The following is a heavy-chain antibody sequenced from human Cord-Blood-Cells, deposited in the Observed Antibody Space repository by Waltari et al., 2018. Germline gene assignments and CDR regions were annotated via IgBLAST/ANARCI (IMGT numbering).Heavy chain of an antibody. CDR2: INPNSGGT. CDR1: GYTFTGYY. D-gene: IGHD6-13*01. J-gene: IGHJ5*02. CDR3: ARGKDSSSWYNWFDP. V-gene: IGHV1-2*02. Sequence: QVQLVQSGAEVKKPGASVKVSCKASGYTFTGYYIHWVRQAPGQGLEWKGWINPNSGGTNEAQKFQGRVTRNRDTYISTAYMELSRLRSDDTAVYYCARGKDSSSWYNWFDPWGQGTLVTVSS.